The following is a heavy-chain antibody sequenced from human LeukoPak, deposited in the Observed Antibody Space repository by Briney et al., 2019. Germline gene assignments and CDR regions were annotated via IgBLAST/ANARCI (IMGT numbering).Heavy chain of an antibody. Sequence: SVKVSCKASGYTFTGYYMHWVRQAPGQGLEWMGGIIPIFGTANYAQKFQGRVTITADESTSTAYMELSSLRSEDTAVYYCARFGSGYYSFDYWGQGTLVTVSS. V-gene: IGHV1-69*13. CDR1: GYTFTGYY. CDR3: ARFGSGYYSFDY. CDR2: IIPIFGTA. D-gene: IGHD3-22*01. J-gene: IGHJ4*02.